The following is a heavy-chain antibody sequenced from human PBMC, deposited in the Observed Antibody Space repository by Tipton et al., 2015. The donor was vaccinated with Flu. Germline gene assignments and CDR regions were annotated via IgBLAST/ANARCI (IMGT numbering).Heavy chain of an antibody. CDR2: IYHSGST. J-gene: IGHJ3*02. V-gene: IGHV4-39*07. D-gene: IGHD3-10*01. Sequence: TLSLTCTVSGASISSESYYWGWIRQPPGKGLEWIGNIYHSGSTNYNPSLKSRVTISLDKSKNQFSLNLSSVTAADTAVYYCARVGAVTMVRGLAFDAFDIWGLATMVAVSS. CDR3: ARVGAVTMVRGLAFDAFDI. CDR1: GASISSESYY.